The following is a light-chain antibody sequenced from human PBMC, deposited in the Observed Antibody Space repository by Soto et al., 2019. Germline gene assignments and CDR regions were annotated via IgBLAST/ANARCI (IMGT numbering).Light chain of an antibody. CDR2: DAS. V-gene: IGKV1-5*01. Sequence: DIPMTQSPSTLSASVGDRVTITCRASQSLHKWLAWFQQKPGKAPKLLIYDASDLHSEVPSRFSGSGSETEYALTISSLQSDDFATYYLQQYSSYSWTFGQGTKVEIK. J-gene: IGKJ1*01. CDR3: QQYSSYSWT. CDR1: QSLHKW.